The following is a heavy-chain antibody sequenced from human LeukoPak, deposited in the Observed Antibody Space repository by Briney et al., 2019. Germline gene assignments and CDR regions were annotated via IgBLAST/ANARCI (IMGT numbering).Heavy chain of an antibody. CDR2: ISYDGSNK. CDR1: GFTFSSYA. V-gene: IGHV3-30-3*01. J-gene: IGHJ6*02. CDR3: ARDLMTTVTIYSYYGMDV. Sequence: GGSLRLSCAASGFTFSSYAMHWVRQAPGKGLEWVAVISYDGSNKYYADSVKGRFTISRDNSKNTLYLQMNSLRAEDTAVYYCARDLMTTVTIYSYYGMDVWGQGTTVTVSS. D-gene: IGHD4-17*01.